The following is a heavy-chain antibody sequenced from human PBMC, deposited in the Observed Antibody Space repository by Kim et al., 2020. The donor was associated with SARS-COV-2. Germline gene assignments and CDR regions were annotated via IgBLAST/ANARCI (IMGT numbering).Heavy chain of an antibody. V-gene: IGHV4-34*01. CDR2: INHSGST. CDR3: ARGRGYCSSTSCYDAFDI. Sequence: SETLSLTCAVYGGSFSGYYWSWIRQPPGKGLEWIGEINHSGSTNYNPSLKSRVTISVDTSKNQFSLKLSSVTAADTAVYYCARGRGYCSSTSCYDAFDIWGQGTMVTVSS. D-gene: IGHD2-2*01. J-gene: IGHJ3*02. CDR1: GGSFSGYY.